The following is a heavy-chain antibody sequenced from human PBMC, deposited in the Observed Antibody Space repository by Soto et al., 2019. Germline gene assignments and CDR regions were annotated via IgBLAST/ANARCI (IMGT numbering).Heavy chain of an antibody. CDR3: ARVSGIAVAEV. J-gene: IGHJ4*02. Sequence: QVQLVQSGADVKKPGASVKVSCKASGYTFTSYAMHWVRQAPGQRLEWMGWINAGNGNTKYSQKFQGRVTITRDTSASTAYMELSSLRSEDTAVFYCARVSGIAVAEVWGQGTLVTVSS. CDR2: INAGNGNT. V-gene: IGHV1-3*01. D-gene: IGHD6-19*01. CDR1: GYTFTSYA.